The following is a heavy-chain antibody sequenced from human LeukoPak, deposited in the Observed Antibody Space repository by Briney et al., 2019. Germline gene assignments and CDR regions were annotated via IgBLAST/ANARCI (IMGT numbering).Heavy chain of an antibody. D-gene: IGHD6-13*01. CDR1: GESFSGFY. V-gene: IGHV4-34*01. J-gene: IGHJ4*02. Sequence: SETLSLTCAVYGESFSGFYWSWIRQPPGRGLEWIGEINHSGATNCNPSLKSRVTISVDTSKNQFSLKLSSITAADTAVYYCARGSPAAAGSLDYWGQGNLVTVSS. CDR2: INHSGAT. CDR3: ARGSPAAAGSLDY.